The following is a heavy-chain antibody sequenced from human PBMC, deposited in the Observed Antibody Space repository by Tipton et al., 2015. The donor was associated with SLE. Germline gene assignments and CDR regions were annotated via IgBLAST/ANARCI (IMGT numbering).Heavy chain of an antibody. V-gene: IGHV4-34*01. CDR3: ASYGSSAFGY. D-gene: IGHD6-13*01. J-gene: IGHJ4*02. CDR2: INHSGST. Sequence: TLSLTCAVYGGSFSGYYWSWIRQPPRKGLEWIGEINHSGSTNYNPSLKSRVTISVDTSKNQFSLKLSSVTAADTAVYYCASYGSSAFGYWGQGTLVTVSS. CDR1: GGSFSGYY.